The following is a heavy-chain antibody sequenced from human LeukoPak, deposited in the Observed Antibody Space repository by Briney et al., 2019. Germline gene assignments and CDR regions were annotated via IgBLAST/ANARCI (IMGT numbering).Heavy chain of an antibody. V-gene: IGHV4-34*01. J-gene: IGHJ4*02. CDR1: GGSFSGYY. Sequence: SETLSLTCAVYGGSFSGYYWSWIRQPPGKGLEWIGEINHSGSTNYNPSLKSRVTISVDTSKNQFSLKLNSVTAADTAVYYCARFNRVITTQYFDYWGQGTLVTVSS. CDR3: ARFNRVITTQYFDY. D-gene: IGHD3-22*01. CDR2: INHSGST.